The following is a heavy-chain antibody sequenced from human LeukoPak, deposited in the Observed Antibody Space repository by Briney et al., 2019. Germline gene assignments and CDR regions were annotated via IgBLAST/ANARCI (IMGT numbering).Heavy chain of an antibody. CDR3: ARTARPFIGRCFDY. CDR1: GGSISSYY. V-gene: IGHV4-34*01. D-gene: IGHD6-6*01. Sequence: KPSETLSLTCTVSGGSISSYYWSWIRQPPGKGLEWIGEINHSGSTNYNPSLKSRVTISVDTSKNQFSLKLSSVTAADTAVYYCARTARPFIGRCFDYWGQGPLVTVSS. CDR2: INHSGST. J-gene: IGHJ4*01.